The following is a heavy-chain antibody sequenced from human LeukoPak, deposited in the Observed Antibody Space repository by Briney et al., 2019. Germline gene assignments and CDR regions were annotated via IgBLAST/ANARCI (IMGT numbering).Heavy chain of an antibody. V-gene: IGHV4-30-2*01. Sequence: PSETLSLTCTVSGGSISSGAYYWSWIRQPPGKGLEWIGHIYHSGSTYYKPSLKSRVTISVDRSKNQFSLKLSSVTAADTAVYYCARVGYCTSNSCYGVDPWGQGTLVTVSS. CDR1: GGSISSGAYY. J-gene: IGHJ5*02. CDR2: IYHSGST. CDR3: ARVGYCTSNSCYGVDP. D-gene: IGHD2-2*01.